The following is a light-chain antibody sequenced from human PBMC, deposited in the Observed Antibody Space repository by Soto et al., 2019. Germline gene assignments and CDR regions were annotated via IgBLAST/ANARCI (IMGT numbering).Light chain of an antibody. CDR3: CSYAGSYTWV. J-gene: IGLJ1*01. CDR2: DVS. Sequence: QSALTQPRSVSGSPGQSVTISCTGTSSDVGGYNFVSWYQQHPGTAPKLMIYDVSKRPSGVPDRFSGSKSCNTASLTISGHQAEEEADYYCCSYAGSYTWVFGTGTKVTVL. V-gene: IGLV2-11*01. CDR1: SSDVGGYNF.